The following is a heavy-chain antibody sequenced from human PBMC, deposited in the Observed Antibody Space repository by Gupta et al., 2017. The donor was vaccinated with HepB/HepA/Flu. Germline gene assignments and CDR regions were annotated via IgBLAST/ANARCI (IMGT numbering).Heavy chain of an antibody. CDR2: IIPIFGTA. CDR1: GGTFSSYA. Sequence: QVQLVQSGAEVKKPGSSVKVSCKASGGTFSSYAISWVRQAPGQGLEWMGGIIPIFGTANYAQKFQGRVTITADKSTSTAYMELSSLRSEDTAVYYCARDKGGGIQLWPNYYYYMDVWGKGTTVTVSS. J-gene: IGHJ6*03. CDR3: ARDKGGGIQLWPNYYYYMDV. D-gene: IGHD5-18*01. V-gene: IGHV1-69*06.